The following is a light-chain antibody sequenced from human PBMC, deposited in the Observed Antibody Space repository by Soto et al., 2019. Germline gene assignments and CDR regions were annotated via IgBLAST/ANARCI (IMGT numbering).Light chain of an antibody. CDR2: EVV. J-gene: IGLJ1*01. Sequence: QSVLSHPPSASWSPGHSVTISCTGTKSDIGVYDFVSWYQHHPGKAPRLIIYEVVQRPSGVPDRFSGSKSGNTASLTVSGLQAADEADYFCKSYAGSNNYVFGSGTNVTVL. V-gene: IGLV2-8*01. CDR1: KSDIGVYDF. CDR3: KSYAGSNNYV.